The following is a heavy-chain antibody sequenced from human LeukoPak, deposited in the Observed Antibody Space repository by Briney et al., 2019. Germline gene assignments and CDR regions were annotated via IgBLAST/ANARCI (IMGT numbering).Heavy chain of an antibody. J-gene: IGHJ5*01. CDR1: GLTFDDYG. CDR3: ARTEGTVAYDS. CDR2: INWNGGNT. D-gene: IGHD4-23*01. Sequence: GGSLRLSCAPSGLTFDDYGMSWVRQAPGKGLEWVSGINWNGGNTGHADSVKGRFTLSRDNAKNSLYLQVNSLRAEDTAVYYCARTEGTVAYDSWGQGTLVTVSS. V-gene: IGHV3-20*04.